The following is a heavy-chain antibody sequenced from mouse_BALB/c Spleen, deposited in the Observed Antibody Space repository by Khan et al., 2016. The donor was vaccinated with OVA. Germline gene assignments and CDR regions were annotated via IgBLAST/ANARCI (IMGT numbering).Heavy chain of an antibody. CDR1: GYSITSDYA. D-gene: IGHD3-3*01. CDR3: ARGRAY. CDR2: ITYSGNT. Sequence: EVKLEESGPGLVKPSQSLSLTCTVTGYSITSDYAWNWIRQFPGNKLEWMGYITYSGNTSYTPSLKSRISITRDTSKNQFFLQLNSVTTEDTATYYCARGRAYWGQGTLVTVSA. V-gene: IGHV3-2*02. J-gene: IGHJ3*01.